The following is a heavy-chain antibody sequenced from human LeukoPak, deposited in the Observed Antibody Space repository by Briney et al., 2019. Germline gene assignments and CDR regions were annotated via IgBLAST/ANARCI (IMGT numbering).Heavy chain of an antibody. CDR1: GYTFTGYY. J-gene: IGHJ4*02. V-gene: IGHV1-2*02. CDR3: ARSYCGGDCLINY. D-gene: IGHD2-21*02. CDR2: INPNSGGT. Sequence: ASVKVSCNASGYTFTGYYMHWGRQAPGQGLEWMGWINPNSGGTNYAQKFQGRVTMTRDTSISTAYMELSRLRSDDTAVYYCARSYCGGDCLINYWGQGTLVTVSS.